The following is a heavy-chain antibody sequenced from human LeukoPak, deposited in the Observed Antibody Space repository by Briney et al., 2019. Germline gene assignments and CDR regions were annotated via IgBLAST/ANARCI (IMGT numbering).Heavy chain of an antibody. V-gene: IGHV1-2*02. J-gene: IGHJ1*01. CDR3: ASGRFLTYYDILTGYSPPGEYFQR. Sequence: ASMKVSCKASGYTFTGYYMHWVRQAPGQGLEWMGWINPNSGGTNYAQKFQGRVTMTRDTSISTAYMELSRLRSDDTAVYYCASGRFLTYYDILTGYSPPGEYFQRWGQGTLVTVSS. CDR1: GYTFTGYY. CDR2: INPNSGGT. D-gene: IGHD3-9*01.